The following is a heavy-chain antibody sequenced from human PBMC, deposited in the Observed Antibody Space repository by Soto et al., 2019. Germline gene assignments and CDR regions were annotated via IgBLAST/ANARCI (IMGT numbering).Heavy chain of an antibody. CDR3: VRDSGRGFYFDY. Sequence: EVQLVESGGGLVQPGGSLRLPCAASGFTFIDHYMDWVRQAPGKGLEWVGRIRNRPNRYTTQYAAAVKGRFAVLRDDSENLVYMQLNDLNTEDTAVYYCVRDSGRGFYFDYWGQGAQVTVSS. CDR2: IRNRPNRYTT. V-gene: IGHV3-72*01. D-gene: IGHD3-10*01. J-gene: IGHJ4*02. CDR1: GFTFIDHY.